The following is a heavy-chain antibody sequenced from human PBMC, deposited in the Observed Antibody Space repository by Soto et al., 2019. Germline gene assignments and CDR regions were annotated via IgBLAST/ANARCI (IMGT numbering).Heavy chain of an antibody. Sequence: ASVKVSCKASGYIFTSYYIHWVRQAPGQGLEWMGWINPFDGSRMFAQSFQGRVTMTRDTSTSTVYMEVSSLRSEDTAVYYCARLYSGSRLDYWGQGTLVTVSS. CDR1: GYIFTSYY. CDR2: INPFDGSR. J-gene: IGHJ4*02. D-gene: IGHD1-26*01. CDR3: ARLYSGSRLDY. V-gene: IGHV1-46*01.